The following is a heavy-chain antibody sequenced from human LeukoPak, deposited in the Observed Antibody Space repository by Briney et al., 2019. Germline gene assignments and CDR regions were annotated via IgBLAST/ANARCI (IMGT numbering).Heavy chain of an antibody. CDR2: VYYSGST. CDR1: GGSVSSGSYY. Sequence: PSETLSPTCTVSGGSVSSGSYYWSWIPQPPGKGLEWIGYVYYSGSTNYNLSLKSRVTISVDTSKNQFSLKLSSVTAADTAVYYCARDRGAAGVSYYYGLDVWGKGTTVTVSS. D-gene: IGHD6-13*01. V-gene: IGHV4-61*01. J-gene: IGHJ6*04. CDR3: ARDRGAAGVSYYYGLDV.